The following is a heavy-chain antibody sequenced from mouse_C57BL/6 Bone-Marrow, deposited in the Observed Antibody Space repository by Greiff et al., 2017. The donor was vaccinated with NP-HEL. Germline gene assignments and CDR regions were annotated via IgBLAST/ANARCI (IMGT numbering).Heavy chain of an antibody. CDR3: ARPLYYGNYWDY. CDR2: ISSGGSYT. D-gene: IGHD2-1*01. CDR1: GFTFSSYG. Sequence: DVKLVESGGDLVKPGGSLKLSCAASGFTFSSYGMSWVRQTPDKRLEWVATISSGGSYTYYPDSVKGRFTISRDNAKKTLYLQMSSLKSEDTAMYYCARPLYYGNYWDYWGQGTTLTVSS. V-gene: IGHV5-6*02. J-gene: IGHJ2*01.